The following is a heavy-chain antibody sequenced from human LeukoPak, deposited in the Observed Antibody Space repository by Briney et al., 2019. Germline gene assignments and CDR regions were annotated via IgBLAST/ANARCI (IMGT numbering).Heavy chain of an antibody. CDR1: GFTFSTYD. CDR3: AREIRETVVTRHYYYGIDV. D-gene: IGHD2-15*01. CDR2: IGTGDDT. V-gene: IGHV3-13*01. J-gene: IGHJ6*02. Sequence: PGGSLRLSCAASGFTFSTYDVHWVRQVTGKGLEWVSAIGTGDDTYYLGSVKGRFTISRENAKNVLYLQMCSLRAEDTAVYYCAREIRETVVTRHYYYGIDVWGQGTTVTVSS.